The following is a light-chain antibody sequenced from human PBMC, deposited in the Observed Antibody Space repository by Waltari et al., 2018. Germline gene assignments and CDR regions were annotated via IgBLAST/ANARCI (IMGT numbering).Light chain of an antibody. J-gene: IGLJ3*02. Sequence: SFDLTQPPSVSVSPGRTATITCSGPLLAHKTSSWYQQKPGQSPILIINEDNMRPSGVPERFSGSHSGNTATLTISGTQSLDEADYFCQAWDTRTVFGGGTKLTVL. V-gene: IGLV3-1*01. CDR1: LLAHKT. CDR2: EDN. CDR3: QAWDTRTV.